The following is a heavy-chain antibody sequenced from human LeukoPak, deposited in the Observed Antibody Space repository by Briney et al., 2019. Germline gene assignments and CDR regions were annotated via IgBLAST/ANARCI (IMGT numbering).Heavy chain of an antibody. D-gene: IGHD4-17*01. V-gene: IGHV4-39*07. CDR2: IYYSGST. J-gene: IGHJ5*02. CDR1: GGSISSSNYY. Sequence: PSETLSLTCTVSGGSISSSNYYWGWIRQPPGKGLEWIGSIYYSGSTYYNPSLKSRVTISVDTSKNQFSLKLTSVTAADTAVYYCARGAPVTYNWFDPWGQGTLVTVSS. CDR3: ARGAPVTYNWFDP.